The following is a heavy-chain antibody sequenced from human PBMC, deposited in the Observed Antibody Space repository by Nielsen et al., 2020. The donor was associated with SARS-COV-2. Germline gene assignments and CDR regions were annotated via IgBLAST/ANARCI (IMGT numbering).Heavy chain of an antibody. CDR2: IYYSGST. Sequence: TLSLTCTVSGCSVSSGSYYWSWIRQHPGQGLEWIGYIYYSGSTYYNPSLKSRVTISVDTSKNQFSLKLSSVTAADTAVYYCARAPITMIVVVNAFDIWGQGTMVTVSS. J-gene: IGHJ3*02. D-gene: IGHD3-22*01. CDR1: GCSVSSGSYY. V-gene: IGHV4-31*03. CDR3: ARAPITMIVVVNAFDI.